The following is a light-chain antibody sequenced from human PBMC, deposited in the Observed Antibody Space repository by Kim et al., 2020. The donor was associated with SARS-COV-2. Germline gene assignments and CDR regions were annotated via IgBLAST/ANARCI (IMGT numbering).Light chain of an antibody. Sequence: GQSITISGTGTRSDVGSYNDVSWYQQHPGKAPKLMIYDVSKRPSGVSNRFSGSKSGNTASLTISGLQAEDEADYYCSSYTSSSTFVFGTGTKVTVL. CDR3: SSYTSSSTFV. CDR1: RSDVGSYND. J-gene: IGLJ1*01. V-gene: IGLV2-14*04. CDR2: DVS.